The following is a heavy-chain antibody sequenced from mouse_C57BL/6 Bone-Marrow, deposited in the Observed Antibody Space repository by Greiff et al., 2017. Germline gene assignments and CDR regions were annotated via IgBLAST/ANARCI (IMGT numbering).Heavy chain of an antibody. CDR3: ARDWVYYYGGYYFDY. CDR2: IYPGDGDT. V-gene: IGHV1-80*01. D-gene: IGHD1-1*01. J-gene: IGHJ2*01. CDR1: GYAFSSYW. Sequence: QVQLQQSGAELVKPGASVKISCKASGYAFSSYWMNWVKQRPGKGLEWIGQIYPGDGDTNYNGKFKGKATLTADKSSSTAYMQLSSLTSEDSAVYFCARDWVYYYGGYYFDYWGQGTTLTVSS.